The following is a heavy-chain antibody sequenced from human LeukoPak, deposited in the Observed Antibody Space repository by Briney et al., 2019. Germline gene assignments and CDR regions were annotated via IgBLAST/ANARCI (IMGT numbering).Heavy chain of an antibody. Sequence: SVKVSCKASGGTFSSYAVSWVRQAPGQGLEWMGGIIPIFGTANYAQKFQGRVTITADKSTSTAYMELSSLRSEDTAVYYCARTVGYSGYDYLAWFDYWGQGTLVTVSS. V-gene: IGHV1-69*06. J-gene: IGHJ4*02. CDR3: ARTVGYSGYDYLAWFDY. D-gene: IGHD5-12*01. CDR2: IIPIFGTA. CDR1: GGTFSSYA.